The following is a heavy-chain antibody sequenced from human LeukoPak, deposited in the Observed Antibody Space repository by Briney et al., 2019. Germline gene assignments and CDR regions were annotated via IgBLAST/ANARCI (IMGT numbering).Heavy chain of an antibody. Sequence: SETLSLTCTVSGDSISSFYWSWIRQPPGKGLEWIGYIYYSGSTNYNPSLKSRVTISVDTSKNQFSLKLSSVTAADTAVYYCARGASKNNYYYYYMDVWGKGTTVTVSS. V-gene: IGHV4-59*01. J-gene: IGHJ6*03. D-gene: IGHD1-26*01. CDR1: GDSISSFY. CDR2: IYYSGST. CDR3: ARGASKNNYYYYYMDV.